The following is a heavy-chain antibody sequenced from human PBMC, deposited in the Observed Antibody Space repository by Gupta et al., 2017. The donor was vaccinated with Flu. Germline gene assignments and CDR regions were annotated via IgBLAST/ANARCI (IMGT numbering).Heavy chain of an antibody. V-gene: IGHV3-7*01. J-gene: IGHJ4*02. Sequence: SEFSFSSYWMSWVRQAPGKGLDWVAHIKGDGTEKNYGGSVEGRFTVSRDNAKNSLFLQMNSLTDEDSAVYYCSRDGFGFPSRYDLWGQGTVVAVSS. CDR2: IKGDGTEK. CDR3: SRDGFGFPSRYDL. D-gene: IGHD3-10*01. CDR1: EFSFSSYW.